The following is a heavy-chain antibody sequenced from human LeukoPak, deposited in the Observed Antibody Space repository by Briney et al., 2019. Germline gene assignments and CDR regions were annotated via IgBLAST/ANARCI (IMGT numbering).Heavy chain of an antibody. D-gene: IGHD2-21*01. CDR2: INWNGGST. J-gene: IGHJ6*03. V-gene: IGHV3-20*04. Sequence: PGGSLRLSCAASGFTFDDYGMSWVRQAPGKGLERVSGINWNGGSTGYADSVKGRFTISRDNAKNSLYLQMNSLRAEDTALYYCASAVYLSYGRYSDYYYYMDVWGKGTTVTVSS. CDR1: GFTFDDYG. CDR3: ASAVYLSYGRYSDYYYYMDV.